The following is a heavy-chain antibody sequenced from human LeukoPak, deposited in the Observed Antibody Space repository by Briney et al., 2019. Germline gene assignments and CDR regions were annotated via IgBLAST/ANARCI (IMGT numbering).Heavy chain of an antibody. CDR2: FDPEDGET. J-gene: IGHJ4*02. CDR1: GYTLTELS. V-gene: IGHV1-24*01. CDR3: ARGEYSSGWYAVYYFDY. D-gene: IGHD6-19*01. Sequence: ASVKVSCKVSGYTLTELSMHWVRQAPGKGLEWMGGFDPEDGETIYAQKFQGRVTMTEDTSTDTAYMELSSLRSEDTAVYHCARGEYSSGWYAVYYFDYWGQGTLVTVSS.